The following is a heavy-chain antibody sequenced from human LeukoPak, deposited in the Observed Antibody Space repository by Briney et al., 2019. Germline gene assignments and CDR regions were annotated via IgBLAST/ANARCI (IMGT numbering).Heavy chain of an antibody. D-gene: IGHD1-26*01. V-gene: IGHV3-11*01. Sequence: GALRLSCAASGFTFSDHYMSWIRQAPGKGLEWVSYISSSGSTIYYADPVKGRFTISRDNAKNSLYLQMNSPRAEDTAVYYCARSGSYAEDAFDIWGQGTMVTVSS. CDR2: ISSSGSTI. CDR3: ARSGSYAEDAFDI. CDR1: GFTFSDHY. J-gene: IGHJ3*02.